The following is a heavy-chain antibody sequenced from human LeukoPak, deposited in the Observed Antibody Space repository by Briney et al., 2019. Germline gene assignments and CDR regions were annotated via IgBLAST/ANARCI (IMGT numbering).Heavy chain of an antibody. CDR3: ARGDIVVVTANGLDY. V-gene: IGHV1-2*02. CDR2: INPNSGGT. D-gene: IGHD2-21*02. J-gene: IGHJ4*02. Sequence: EASVKVSCKASGYTFTGYYMHWVRQAPGQGLEWMGWINPNSGGTNYAQRFQGRVTMTRDTSISTAYMELSRLRSDDTAVYYCARGDIVVVTANGLDYWGQGTLVTVSS. CDR1: GYTFTGYY.